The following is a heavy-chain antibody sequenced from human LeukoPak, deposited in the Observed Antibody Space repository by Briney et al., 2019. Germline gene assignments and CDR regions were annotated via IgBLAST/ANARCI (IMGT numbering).Heavy chain of an antibody. Sequence: KPSETLSLTCAVYGGSFSGYYWSWIRQPPGKGLEWIGEINHSGSTNYNPSLKSRVTISVDTSKNQFSLKLSSVTAADTAVYYCARGKYYYDSSGYLSYWGQGTLVTDSS. V-gene: IGHV4-34*01. CDR2: INHSGST. CDR1: GGSFSGYY. D-gene: IGHD3-22*01. CDR3: ARGKYYYDSSGYLSY. J-gene: IGHJ4*02.